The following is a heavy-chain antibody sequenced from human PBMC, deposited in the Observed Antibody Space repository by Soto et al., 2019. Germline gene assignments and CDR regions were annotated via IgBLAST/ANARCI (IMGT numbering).Heavy chain of an antibody. CDR2: IYYSGST. J-gene: IGHJ4*02. D-gene: IGHD4-17*01. CDR1: GGSISSGGYY. Sequence: SETLSLTCTVSGGSISSGGYYWSWIRQHPGKGLEWIGYIYYSGSTYYNPSLKSRVTISVDTSKNQFSLKLSSVTAADTAVYYCARRDGDSSSFDYWGQGTLVTVSS. CDR3: ARRDGDSSSFDY. V-gene: IGHV4-31*03.